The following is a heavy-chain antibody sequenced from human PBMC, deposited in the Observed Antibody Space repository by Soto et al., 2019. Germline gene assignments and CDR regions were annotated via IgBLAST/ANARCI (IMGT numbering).Heavy chain of an antibody. CDR2: INHSGST. CDR1: GGSFSGYY. V-gene: IGHV4-34*01. D-gene: IGHD7-27*01. Sequence: SETLSLTCAVYGGSFSGYYWSWIRQPPGKGLEWIGEINHSGSTNYNPSLKSRVTISVDTSKNQFSPKLSSVTAADTAVYYCARVSNVGKSAFDIWGQGTMVTVSS. J-gene: IGHJ3*02. CDR3: ARVSNVGKSAFDI.